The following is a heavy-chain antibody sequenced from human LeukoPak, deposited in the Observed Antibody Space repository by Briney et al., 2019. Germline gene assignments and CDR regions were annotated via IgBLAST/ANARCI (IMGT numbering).Heavy chain of an antibody. V-gene: IGHV4-34*01. CDR3: ARETAAAGSFIAINDY. J-gene: IGHJ4*02. D-gene: IGHD6-13*01. Sequence: LETLSLTCAVYGGSFSGYYWSWIRQPPGKGLEWIGEINDSESTNYNPSLKSRVTISVDTSKNQFSLKLSSVTAADTAMYYCARETAAAGSFIAINDYWGQGTLVTVSS. CDR1: GGSFSGYY. CDR2: INDSEST.